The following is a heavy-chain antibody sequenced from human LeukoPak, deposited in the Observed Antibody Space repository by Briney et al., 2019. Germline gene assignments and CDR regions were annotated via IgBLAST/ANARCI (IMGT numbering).Heavy chain of an antibody. CDR2: ISAYNGNT. J-gene: IGHJ6*04. CDR1: GYTFTSYG. Sequence: GASVKVSCKASGYTFTSYGISWVRQAPGQGLEWMGWISAYNGNTNYAQKLQGRVTMTTDTSTSTAYTELRSLRSDDTAVYYCARDAQYCSSTSCNRRRYGMDVWGKGTTVNVSS. D-gene: IGHD2-2*01. CDR3: ARDAQYCSSTSCNRRRYGMDV. V-gene: IGHV1-18*04.